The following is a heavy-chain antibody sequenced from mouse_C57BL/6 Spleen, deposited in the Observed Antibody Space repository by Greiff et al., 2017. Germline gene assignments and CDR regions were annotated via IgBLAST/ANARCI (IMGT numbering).Heavy chain of an antibody. CDR3: ARSTTGAMDY. V-gene: IGHV1-54*01. J-gene: IGHJ4*01. Sequence: VQVVESGAELVRPGTSVKVSCKASGYAFTNYLIEWVKQRPGQGLEWIGVINPGSGGTNYNEKFKGKATLTADKSSSTAYMQLSSLTSEDSAVYFCARSTTGAMDYWGQGTSVTVSS. CDR1: GYAFTNYL. D-gene: IGHD1-1*01. CDR2: INPGSGGT.